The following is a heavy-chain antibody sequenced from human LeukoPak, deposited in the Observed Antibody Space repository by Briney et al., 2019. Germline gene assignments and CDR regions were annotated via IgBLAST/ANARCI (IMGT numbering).Heavy chain of an antibody. J-gene: IGHJ4*02. CDR2: IKHDESEN. CDR3: ARGLRWDESGYSPLDY. CDR1: VFTFSNYW. Sequence: GGSLRLSCAASVFTFSNYWMNWVRQAPGKRLEWVANIKHDESENYYLDSVKGRFTISRDNAKNSLSLQMDSLRAEDTAVYYCARGLRWDESGYSPLDYRGQGTLVTVAS. V-gene: IGHV3-7*01. D-gene: IGHD2-21*01.